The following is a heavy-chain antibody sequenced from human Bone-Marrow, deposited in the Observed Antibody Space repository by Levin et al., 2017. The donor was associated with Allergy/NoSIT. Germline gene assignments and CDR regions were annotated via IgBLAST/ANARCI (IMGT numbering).Heavy chain of an antibody. CDR1: GFSFSDAW. CDR3: TRAECRQGCPKDNWFDP. V-gene: IGHV3-15*05. Sequence: GESLKISCAASGFSFSDAWMSWVRQAPGKGLEWLGRIKSESDGGTTQYAAPVEGRFTISRDDSKNTLYLQMTSLTTDDTAVYFCTRAECRQGCPKDNWFDPWGRGTLVTVSS. CDR2: IKSESDGGTT. J-gene: IGHJ5*02. D-gene: IGHD5/OR15-5a*01.